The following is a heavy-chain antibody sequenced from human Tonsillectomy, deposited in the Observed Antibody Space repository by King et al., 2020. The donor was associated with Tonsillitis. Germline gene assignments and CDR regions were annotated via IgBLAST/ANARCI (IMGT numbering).Heavy chain of an antibody. CDR2: IYYTGST. D-gene: IGHD1-1*01. CDR1: GGSISSYY. J-gene: IGHJ4*02. Sequence: QLQESGPGLVKPSETLSLTCTVSGGSISSYYWSWIRQPPGKGLEWIGYIYYTGSTNYNPSLKSRVTISVDTSKNQFSLKLSSVTAADTAVYYCARHGTPPRIDFDYWGQGTLVTVSS. CDR3: ARHGTPPRIDFDY. V-gene: IGHV4-59*08.